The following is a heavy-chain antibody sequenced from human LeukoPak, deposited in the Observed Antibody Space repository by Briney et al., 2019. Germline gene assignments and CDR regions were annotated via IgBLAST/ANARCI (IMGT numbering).Heavy chain of an antibody. CDR2: ISYDGSNK. CDR3: AKLLNDYGDYYFDS. Sequence: GGSLRLSCAASGFTFSSYSMNWVRQAPGKGLEWVAVISYDGSNKYYADSVKGRFTISRDNSKNTLYLQMNSLRADDTAAYYCAKLLNDYGDYYFDSWGQGTLVTVSS. CDR1: GFTFSSYS. D-gene: IGHD4-17*01. J-gene: IGHJ4*02. V-gene: IGHV3-30*18.